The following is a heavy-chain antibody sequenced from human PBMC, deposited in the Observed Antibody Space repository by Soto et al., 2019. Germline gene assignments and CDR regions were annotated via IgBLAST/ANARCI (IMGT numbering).Heavy chain of an antibody. CDR3: ARGDVTIFGVVMGFDP. J-gene: IGHJ5*02. D-gene: IGHD3-3*01. V-gene: IGHV1-18*01. CDR2: ISAYNGNT. CDR1: GYTFTSYD. Sequence: ASVKVSCKASGYTFTSYDINWVRQATGQGLEWMGWISAYNGNTNYAQKLQGRVTMTTDTSTSTAYMELRSLRSDDTAVYYCARGDVTIFGVVMGFDPWGQGTLVTVSS.